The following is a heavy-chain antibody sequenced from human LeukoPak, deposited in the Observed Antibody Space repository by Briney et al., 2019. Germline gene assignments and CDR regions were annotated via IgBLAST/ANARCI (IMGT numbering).Heavy chain of an antibody. V-gene: IGHV3-23*01. D-gene: IGHD2-15*01. CDR1: VVTFSSFA. CDR3: AKWGCSGVNCYPFAY. J-gene: IGHJ4*02. Sequence: GGSLRLSCAASVVTFSSFATSWVRQAPGQGLEWVSAINGSGGRIYYADSVKGGFTISRDNSKSTLYLQMKSLRAEVTAVYYCAKWGCSGVNCYPFAYGGQGTLVTVSS. CDR2: INGSGGRI.